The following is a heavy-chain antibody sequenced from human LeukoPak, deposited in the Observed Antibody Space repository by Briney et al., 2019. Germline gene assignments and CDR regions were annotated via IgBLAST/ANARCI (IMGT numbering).Heavy chain of an antibody. CDR1: GYTFTAYY. J-gene: IGHJ3*02. CDR2: INPNSGGT. CDR3: ARLSSGWYDDFDI. V-gene: IGHV1-2*06. Sequence: DSVKVSCKASGYTFTAYYMHWVRQAPGQGLEWMGRINPNSGGTNYAQRFQGRVTMTRDTSISTAYMEMRRLKSDDTAVYYCARLSSGWYDDFDIWGQGTMVTVPS. D-gene: IGHD6-19*01.